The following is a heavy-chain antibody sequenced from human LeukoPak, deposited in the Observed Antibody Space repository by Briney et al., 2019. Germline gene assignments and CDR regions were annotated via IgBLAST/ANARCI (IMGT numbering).Heavy chain of an antibody. CDR3: ARGYCSSTSCYYFDY. CDR1: GGSISSYY. Sequence: SETLSLTCTVSGGSISSYYWSWIRQPPGKGLEWIGYIYYSGSTNYNPSLKSRVTISVDTSKSQFSLKLSSVTAADTAVYYCARGYCSSTSCYYFDYWGQGTLVTVSS. V-gene: IGHV4-59*01. CDR2: IYYSGST. D-gene: IGHD2-2*01. J-gene: IGHJ4*02.